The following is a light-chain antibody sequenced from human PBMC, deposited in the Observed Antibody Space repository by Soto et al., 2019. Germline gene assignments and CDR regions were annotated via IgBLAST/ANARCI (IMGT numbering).Light chain of an antibody. CDR1: QSITTW. CDR3: QHYKMYSPWT. CDR2: DVS. J-gene: IGKJ1*01. Sequence: DIQMTQSPSTVSAYVGDSVTITCRASQSITTWLAWYQQRPGKAPKLLIYDVSSLQSEVPSRFSGSGSGTEFTLTISSLQPDHFATYYCQHYKMYSPWTFGQGTKVEIK. V-gene: IGKV1-5*01.